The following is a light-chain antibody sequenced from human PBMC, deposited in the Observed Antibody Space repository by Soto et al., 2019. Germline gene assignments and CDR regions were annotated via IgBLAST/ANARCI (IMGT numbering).Light chain of an antibody. V-gene: IGKV3-15*01. Sequence: ELVMTQSPATLFVSPGDRATLSCRASQSVTSNLAWYQQKPGQAPRLLIYGASTRATGIPARFSGSGSGTDFTLTISRLEPEDFAVYYCQQYGSSPETFGQGTKVDIK. CDR1: QSVTSN. CDR3: QQYGSSPET. CDR2: GAS. J-gene: IGKJ1*01.